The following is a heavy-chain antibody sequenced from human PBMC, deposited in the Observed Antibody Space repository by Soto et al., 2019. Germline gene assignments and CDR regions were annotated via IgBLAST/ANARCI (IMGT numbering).Heavy chain of an antibody. D-gene: IGHD6-19*01. J-gene: IGHJ6*02. Sequence: ASVKGSCKAAGYTFTIDGFSWVRQAPGQGLEWMGWISGYNGNTKYAEKFQGRVTMTTDTSTSTAHTELSSLRSEDTAVFYCARGLAVARGYYYYYGMDVWGQGTTVTVSS. CDR2: ISGYNGNT. CDR3: ARGLAVARGYYYYYGMDV. V-gene: IGHV1-18*01. CDR1: GYTFTIDG.